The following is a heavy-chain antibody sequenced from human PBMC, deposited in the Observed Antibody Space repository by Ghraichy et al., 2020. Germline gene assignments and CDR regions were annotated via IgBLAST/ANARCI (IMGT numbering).Heavy chain of an antibody. CDR3: ARERSSGYYSTN. V-gene: IGHV4-34*01. CDR1: GGSFSGYY. J-gene: IGHJ4*02. D-gene: IGHD3-22*01. Sequence: SETLSLTCAVYGGSFSGYYWSWIRQVPGKGLEWIGEIDHSGSTNYNPSLKSRVTISLDTSKNQFSLKLSFVTAADTAVYYCARERSSGYYSTNWGQGTLVTVSS. CDR2: IDHSGST.